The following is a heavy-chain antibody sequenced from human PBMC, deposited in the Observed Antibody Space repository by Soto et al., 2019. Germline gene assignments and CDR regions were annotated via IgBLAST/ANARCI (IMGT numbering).Heavy chain of an antibody. CDR3: AREFTGYDFWSGYYRTDAFDI. CDR2: INHSGST. Sequence: SETLSLTCAVYGGSFSGYYWSWIRQPPGKGLEWIGEINHSGSTNYNPSLKSRVTISVDTSKNQFSLKLSSVTAADTAVYYCAREFTGYDFWSGYYRTDAFDIWGQGTMVTVSS. CDR1: GGSFSGYY. J-gene: IGHJ3*02. D-gene: IGHD3-3*01. V-gene: IGHV4-34*01.